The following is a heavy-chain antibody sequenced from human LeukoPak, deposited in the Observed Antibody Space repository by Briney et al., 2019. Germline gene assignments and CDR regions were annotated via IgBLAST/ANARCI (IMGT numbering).Heavy chain of an antibody. CDR1: GYIFSDYT. D-gene: IGHD3-10*01. CDR3: AREGSSVGANYFDY. Sequence: ASVKVSCKASGYIFSDYTMHWVRQAPGQRLEWMGWINGENGNTKYSQELRGRVTFTSDSSATTVYMELSSLRSEDVAVYYCAREGSSVGANYFDYWGQGTLVTVSS. CDR2: INGENGNT. V-gene: IGHV1-3*03. J-gene: IGHJ4*02.